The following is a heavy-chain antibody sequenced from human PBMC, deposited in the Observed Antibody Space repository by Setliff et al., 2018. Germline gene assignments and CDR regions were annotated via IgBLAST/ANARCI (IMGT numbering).Heavy chain of an antibody. CDR2: MYYSGST. V-gene: IGHV4-39*01. CDR1: GGSISSGPSS. D-gene: IGHD3-10*01. Sequence: PSETLSLTCSVSGGSISSGPSSWGWIRQSPGKGLEWIGSMYYSGSTYYNPSLKGRVTFTVDTTKNQFSQKLTSMTAADTAVYFCARHLLVQGTYHFDYWGQGSPVTVSS. J-gene: IGHJ4*01. CDR3: ARHLLVQGTYHFDY.